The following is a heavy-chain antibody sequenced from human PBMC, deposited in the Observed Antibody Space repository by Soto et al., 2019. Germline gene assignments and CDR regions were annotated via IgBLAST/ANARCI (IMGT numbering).Heavy chain of an antibody. V-gene: IGHV4-4*07. CDR1: GGSISSYY. J-gene: IGHJ5*02. CDR3: ARGYCSSSSCYRSNWFDP. CDR2: IYTSGST. D-gene: IGHD2-2*01. Sequence: SETLSLTCTVYGGSISSYYWSWIRQPAGKGLEWIGRIYTSGSTNYNPSLKSRVTISLDTSENQFSLELSSVAAADTSVYYCARGYCSSSSCYRSNWFDPWGQGTLVTVSS.